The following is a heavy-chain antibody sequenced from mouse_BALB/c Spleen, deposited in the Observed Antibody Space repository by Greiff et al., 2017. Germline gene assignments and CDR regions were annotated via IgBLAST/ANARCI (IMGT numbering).Heavy chain of an antibody. CDR2: IDPANGNT. Sequence: DVKLVESGAELVKPGASVKLSCTASGFNIKDTYMHWVKQRPEQGLEWIGRIDPANGNTKYDPKFQGKATITADTSSNTAYLQLSSLTSEDTAVYYCASSWDEGFAYWGQGTLVTVSA. CDR1: GFNIKDTY. D-gene: IGHD4-1*01. J-gene: IGHJ3*01. CDR3: ASSWDEGFAY. V-gene: IGHV14-3*02.